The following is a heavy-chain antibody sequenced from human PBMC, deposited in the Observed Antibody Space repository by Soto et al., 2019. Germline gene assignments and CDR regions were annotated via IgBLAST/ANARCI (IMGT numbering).Heavy chain of an antibody. CDR2: INSDGSST. D-gene: IGHD4-17*01. Sequence: PGGSLRLSCAASGFTFSSYWMHWVRQAPGKGLVWVSRINSDGSSTSYADSVKGRFTISRDNAKNTLYLQMNSLRAEDTAVYYCAREVGSEMMVVILTTVTSLELDYWGQGTLVTVSS. CDR1: GFTFSSYW. J-gene: IGHJ4*02. V-gene: IGHV3-74*01. CDR3: AREVGSEMMVVILTTVTSLELDY.